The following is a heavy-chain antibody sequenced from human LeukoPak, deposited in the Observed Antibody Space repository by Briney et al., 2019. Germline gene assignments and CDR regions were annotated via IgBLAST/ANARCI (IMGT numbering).Heavy chain of an antibody. D-gene: IGHD3-3*01. Sequence: GASVKVSCKASGYTFTSYGISWVRQAPGQGLEWMGWISAYNGNTNYAQKLQGRVTMTTDTSTSTAYMELRSLRSDDTAVYYCARGARLRITIFGVVLRGFDYWGRGTLVTVSS. CDR2: ISAYNGNT. CDR1: GYTFTSYG. CDR3: ARGARLRITIFGVVLRGFDY. J-gene: IGHJ4*02. V-gene: IGHV1-18*01.